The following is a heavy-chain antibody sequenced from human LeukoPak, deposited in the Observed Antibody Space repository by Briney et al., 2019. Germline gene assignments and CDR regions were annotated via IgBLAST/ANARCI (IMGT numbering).Heavy chain of an antibody. V-gene: IGHV4-59*01. D-gene: IGHD3-16*02. Sequence: ASETLSLTCTVSGGSISSYYWSWIRQPPGKGLEWIGYICYSGSTNYNPSLKSRVTISVDTSKNQFSLKLSSVTAADTAVYYCARDRLVTWDPDYYYYYGMDVWGQGTTVTVSS. CDR2: ICYSGST. CDR3: ARDRLVTWDPDYYYYYGMDV. J-gene: IGHJ6*02. CDR1: GGSISSYY.